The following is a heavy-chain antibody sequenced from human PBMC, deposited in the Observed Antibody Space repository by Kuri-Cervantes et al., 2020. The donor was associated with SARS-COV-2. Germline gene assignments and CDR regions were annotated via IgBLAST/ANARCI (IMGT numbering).Heavy chain of an antibody. CDR3: ARKIITGTGGAFDY. J-gene: IGHJ4*02. Sequence: GESLKISCAASGFTFSTYWMSWVRQAPGKGLEWVANIKQDESQKYYVDSVKGRFTISRDNAKNSLYLQMNSLRAEDTAVYYCARKIITGTGGAFDYWGQGTLVTVSS. CDR2: IKQDESQK. D-gene: IGHD1/OR15-1a*01. V-gene: IGHV3-7*01. CDR1: GFTFSTYW.